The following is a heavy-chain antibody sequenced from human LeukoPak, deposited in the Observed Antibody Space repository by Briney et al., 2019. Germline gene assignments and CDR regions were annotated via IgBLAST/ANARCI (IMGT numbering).Heavy chain of an antibody. J-gene: IGHJ6*02. CDR3: ARYPDPFWSGYFDYYYGMDV. V-gene: IGHV3-21*01. CDR2: ISSSSSYI. D-gene: IGHD3-3*01. Sequence: PGGSLRLSCAASGFTFSSYAMSWVRQAPGKGLEWVSSISSSSSYIYYADSVKGRFTISRDNAKNSLYLQMNSLRAEDTAVYYCARYPDPFWSGYFDYYYGMDVWGQGTTVTVSS. CDR1: GFTFSSYA.